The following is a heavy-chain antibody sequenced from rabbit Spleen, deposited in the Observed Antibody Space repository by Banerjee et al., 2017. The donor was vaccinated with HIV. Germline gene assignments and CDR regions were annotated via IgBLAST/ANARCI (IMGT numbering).Heavy chain of an antibody. CDR2: INVVTGKP. V-gene: IGHV1S40*01. CDR1: GIDFSSGCD. CDR3: ARNFDL. J-gene: IGHJ4*01. Sequence: QQVEESGGGLVKPGGTLTLTCKASGIDFSSGCDMCWVRQAPGKGLQWVACINVVTGKPVYATWAKGRFTISRTSSTTVTLQMTSLTAADTATYFCARNFDLWGPGTLVTVS.